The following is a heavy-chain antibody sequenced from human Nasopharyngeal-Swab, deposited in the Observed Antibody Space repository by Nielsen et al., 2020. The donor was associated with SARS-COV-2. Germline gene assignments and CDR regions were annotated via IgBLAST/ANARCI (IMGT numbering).Heavy chain of an antibody. D-gene: IGHD3-16*02. Sequence: GESLKISCAASGFTFSRFSMSWVRQAPGKGLEWVANIKQDGSEKNYVDSVKGRFTITRGNAKNSLYLQMNSLRAEDTAVYYCAREDGTYDYVWGSYRYSPLYWYFALWGRGTLVTVSS. CDR2: IKQDGSEK. J-gene: IGHJ2*01. CDR3: AREDGTYDYVWGSYRYSPLYWYFAL. CDR1: GFTFSRFS. V-gene: IGHV3-7*03.